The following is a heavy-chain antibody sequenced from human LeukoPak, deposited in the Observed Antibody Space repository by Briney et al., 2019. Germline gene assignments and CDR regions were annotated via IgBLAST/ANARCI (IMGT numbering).Heavy chain of an antibody. CDR3: ARSDGYGLVGI. CDR2: IYSSGST. Sequence: SETVSLTCRASGVSISSGSNYWGWIRQPPGKTLEWIGSIYSSGSTYYNSSLKSRVIILIDTAKNHFSLNLSSVTAADTAVYYCARSDGYGLVGIWGQGTMVTVSS. D-gene: IGHD3-10*01. V-gene: IGHV4-39*07. J-gene: IGHJ3*02. CDR1: GVSISSGSNY.